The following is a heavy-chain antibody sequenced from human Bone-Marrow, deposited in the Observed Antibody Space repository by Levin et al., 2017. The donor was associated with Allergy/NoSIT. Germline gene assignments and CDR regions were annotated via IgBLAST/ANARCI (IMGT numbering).Heavy chain of an antibody. Sequence: PSETLSLTCTISGGSVSSGTYYWTWIRQPPGKGLEWIGYISYTGSTNYSPSLKSRVTVSVDTSTPPFSLSLKSVTAADTAVYYCARGCREGGYYAFDYWGQGALVTVSS. CDR1: GGSVSSGTYY. D-gene: IGHD3-22*01. J-gene: IGHJ4*02. CDR2: ISYTGST. CDR3: ARGCREGGYYAFDY. V-gene: IGHV4-61*03.